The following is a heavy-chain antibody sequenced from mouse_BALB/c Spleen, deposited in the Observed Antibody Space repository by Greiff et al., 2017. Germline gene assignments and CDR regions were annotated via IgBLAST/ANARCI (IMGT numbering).Heavy chain of an antibody. Sequence: VKVVESGAELARPGASVKMSCKASGYTFTSYTMHWVKQRPGQGLEWIGYINPSSGYTNYNQKFKDKATLTADKSSSTAYMQLSSLTSEDSAVYYCARMPFTTDYFDYWGQGTTLTVSS. CDR1: GYTFTSYT. CDR3: ARMPFTTDYFDY. V-gene: IGHV1-4*01. J-gene: IGHJ2*01. D-gene: IGHD1-1*01. CDR2: INPSSGYT.